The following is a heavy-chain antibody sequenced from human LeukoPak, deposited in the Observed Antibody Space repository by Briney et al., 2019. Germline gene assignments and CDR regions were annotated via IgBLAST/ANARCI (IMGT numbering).Heavy chain of an antibody. Sequence: EPSETLSLTCTVSSGSISSSSYHWAWIRQPPGKGLEWIGSIYYSGTTYYNPSLKSRVTISVDTSKNQFSLKLNSVTAADTAVYYCTREYSSSSEYWGQGTLVTVPS. J-gene: IGHJ4*02. CDR2: IYYSGTT. V-gene: IGHV4-39*02. CDR3: TREYSSSSEY. CDR1: SGSISSSSYH. D-gene: IGHD6-6*01.